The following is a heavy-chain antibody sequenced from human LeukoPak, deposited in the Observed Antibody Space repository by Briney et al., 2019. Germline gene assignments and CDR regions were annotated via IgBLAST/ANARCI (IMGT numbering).Heavy chain of an antibody. CDR2: ISSSSSYT. J-gene: IGHJ3*02. CDR1: GFAFSDYY. Sequence: PGGSLRLSCAASGFAFSDYYMNWTRQAPGKGLEWVSYISSSSSYTNYADSVKGRFTISRDNAKNSLYLQMNSLRAEDTAVYYCAKARLPNDAFDIWGQGTRVTVSS. V-gene: IGHV3-11*03. D-gene: IGHD4-11*01. CDR3: AKARLPNDAFDI.